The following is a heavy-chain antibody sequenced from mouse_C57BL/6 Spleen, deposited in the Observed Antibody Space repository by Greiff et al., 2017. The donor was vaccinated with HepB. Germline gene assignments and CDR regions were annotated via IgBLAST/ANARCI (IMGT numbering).Heavy chain of an antibody. CDR2: ISDGGSYT. J-gene: IGHJ3*01. V-gene: IGHV5-4*01. CDR1: GFTFSSYA. CDR3: ARDLSGPWFAS. D-gene: IGHD2-3*01. Sequence: DVKLVESGGGLVKPGGSLKLSCAASGFTFSSYAMSWVRQTPEKRLEWVATISDGGSYTYYPDNVKGRFTISRDNAKNNLYLQMSHLKSEDTAMYYCARDLSGPWFASGAKGLWSLSLQ.